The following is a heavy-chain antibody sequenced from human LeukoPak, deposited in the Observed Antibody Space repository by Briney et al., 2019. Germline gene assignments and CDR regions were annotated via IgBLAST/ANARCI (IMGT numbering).Heavy chain of an antibody. J-gene: IGHJ4*02. V-gene: IGHV1-69*13. CDR3: ARGVRRETSEFDS. CDR2: IIPSWGTT. CDR1: GDTFSATA. D-gene: IGHD3-10*02. Sequence: SVKVPCKASGDTFSATAISWVRQAPRQGLEWMGGIIPSWGTTNYAEQFQGRVTITADASTTAAYMELSSLTFEDTAVYYCARGVRRETSEFDSWGQGTLVIVSS.